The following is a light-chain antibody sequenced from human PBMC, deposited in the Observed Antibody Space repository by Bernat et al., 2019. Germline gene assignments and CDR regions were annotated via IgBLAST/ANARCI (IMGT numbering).Light chain of an antibody. CDR1: SSNIGSNY. CDR3: AAWDDSLSAARV. CDR2: SNN. J-gene: IGLJ3*02. Sequence: QSVLTQPPSASGTPGQRVTISCSGSSSNIGSNYVYWYQQLPGTAPKLLIYSNNQRPSGVPDRFSGSKSGTSASLAISGLRSADEADYYCAAWDDSLSAARVFGGGTKLTVL. V-gene: IGLV1-47*02.